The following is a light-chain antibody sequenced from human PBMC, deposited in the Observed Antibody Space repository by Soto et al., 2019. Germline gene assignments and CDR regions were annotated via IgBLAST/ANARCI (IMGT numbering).Light chain of an antibody. J-gene: IGKJ1*01. CDR2: GAS. V-gene: IGKV1-39*01. Sequence: DIQMTQSPSSLSASVGDRVTITCRASQSISSYLNWYQQIPGKAPNLLIYGASSLQSGVPSRFSGSGSGTDFTLTISSLQPEDFATYYCQQSYSSPRTFGQGTKVEIK. CDR1: QSISSY. CDR3: QQSYSSPRT.